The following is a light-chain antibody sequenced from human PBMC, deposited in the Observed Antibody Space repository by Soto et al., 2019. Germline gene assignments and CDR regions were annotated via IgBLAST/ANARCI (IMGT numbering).Light chain of an antibody. CDR3: CSYAGSNNLKV. CDR2: EVT. V-gene: IGLV2-8*01. J-gene: IGLJ1*01. Sequence: QSVLTHPPSASGSPGQSVTISCTGTSSDVGGYNYVSWYQQHPGKAPKLMIYEVTKRPSGVPDRFSGSKSGNTASLTVSGLQAEDEADYYCCSYAGSNNLKVFGTGTKVTVL. CDR1: SSDVGGYNY.